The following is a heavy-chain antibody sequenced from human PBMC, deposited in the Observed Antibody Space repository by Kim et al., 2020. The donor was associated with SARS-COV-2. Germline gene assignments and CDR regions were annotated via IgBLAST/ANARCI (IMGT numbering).Heavy chain of an antibody. D-gene: IGHD3-22*01. Sequence: YYADEVKARVTIARDNSKKTRNLQMNSLRGEDTAVYYCARGRSGYDAFDIWGQETMVTVSS. CDR3: ARGRSGYDAFDI. J-gene: IGHJ3*02. V-gene: IGHV3-64*04.